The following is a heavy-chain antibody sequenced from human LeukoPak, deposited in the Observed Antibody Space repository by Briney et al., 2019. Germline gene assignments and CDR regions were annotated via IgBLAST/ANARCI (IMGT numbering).Heavy chain of an antibody. Sequence: SETLSLTCTVSGGSISSYYWSWIRQPAGKGLEWIGRIYTSGSTNYNPSLKSRVTMSVDTSKNQFSLKLSSVTAADTAVYYCARDAVGATSGRAFDIWGHGTMVTVSS. CDR3: ARDAVGATSGRAFDI. D-gene: IGHD1-26*01. V-gene: IGHV4-4*07. J-gene: IGHJ3*02. CDR2: IYTSGST. CDR1: GGSISSYY.